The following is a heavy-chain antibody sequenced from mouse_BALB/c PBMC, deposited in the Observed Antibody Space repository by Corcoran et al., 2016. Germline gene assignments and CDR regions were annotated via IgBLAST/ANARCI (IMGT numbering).Heavy chain of an antibody. V-gene: IGHV9-3-1*01. J-gene: IGHJ4*01. D-gene: IGHD1-1*01. CDR2: INTYTGEP. CDR1: GYTFTNYG. CDR3: ARNYGSSYGYAMDY. Sequence: QIQLVQSGPELKKPGETVKISCKASGYTFTNYGMNWVKQAPGKGLKWMGWINTYTGEPTYADDFKGRFAFSLETSASTAYLQINNLKNEDTATYLCARNYGSSYGYAMDYWGQGTSVTVSS.